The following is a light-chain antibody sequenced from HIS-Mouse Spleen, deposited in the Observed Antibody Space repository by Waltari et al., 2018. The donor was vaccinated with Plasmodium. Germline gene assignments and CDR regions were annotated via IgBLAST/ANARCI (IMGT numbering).Light chain of an antibody. CDR1: SFLNTY. J-gene: IGLJ3*02. CDR2: EDS. CDR3: YSTDSSGNHRV. Sequence: SYELTQPPSVHVSLGQTASITCSGHSFLNTYPYWYQQKSGQAPVLVIYEDSKRPSGIPERFSGSSSGTMATLTISGAQVEDEADYYCYSTDSSGNHRVFGGGTKLTVL. V-gene: IGLV3-10*01.